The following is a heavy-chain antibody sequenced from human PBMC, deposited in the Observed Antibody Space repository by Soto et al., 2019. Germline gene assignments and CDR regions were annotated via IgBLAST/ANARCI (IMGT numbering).Heavy chain of an antibody. D-gene: IGHD3-22*01. Sequence: SETLSLTCTVSGGSISSSSYYWGWIRQPPGKGLEWIGSIHYSGSTYYNPSLKSRVTISVDTSKNQFSLKLSSVTAADTAVYYCARRSRYYDSSGYPQTFDIWGQGTMVTVSS. CDR1: GGSISSSSYY. J-gene: IGHJ3*02. CDR3: ARRSRYYDSSGYPQTFDI. V-gene: IGHV4-39*01. CDR2: IHYSGST.